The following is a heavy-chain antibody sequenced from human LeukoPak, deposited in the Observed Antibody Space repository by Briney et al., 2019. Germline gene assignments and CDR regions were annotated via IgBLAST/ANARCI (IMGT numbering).Heavy chain of an antibody. CDR3: ARNFYGSGNYFFDF. CDR2: INYSGNT. CDR1: GGFISDFY. V-gene: IGHV4-59*12. Sequence: SETLSLTCTVSGGFISDFYWSWIRQPPGKGLEWVGYINYSGNTNSNPSLTSRVTISVDKSKNQFSLKLSSVTAADTAVYYCARNFYGSGNYFFDFWGQGTLVTVSS. J-gene: IGHJ4*02. D-gene: IGHD3-10*01.